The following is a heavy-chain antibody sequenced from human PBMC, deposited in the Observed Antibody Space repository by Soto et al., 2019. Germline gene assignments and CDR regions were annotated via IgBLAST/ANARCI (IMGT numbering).Heavy chain of an antibody. Sequence: EVQLLESGGGLVQPGGSLRLSCAASGFTFSSYAMSWVRQAPGKGLEWVSAISGSGGSTYYADSVKGRFTIPRDNSKNTLYLQMNSLRAEDTAVYYCAKNTRVGYYYDRSYYFDYWGQGTLVTVSS. V-gene: IGHV3-23*01. CDR2: ISGSGGST. J-gene: IGHJ4*02. D-gene: IGHD3-22*01. CDR3: AKNTRVGYYYDRSYYFDY. CDR1: GFTFSSYA.